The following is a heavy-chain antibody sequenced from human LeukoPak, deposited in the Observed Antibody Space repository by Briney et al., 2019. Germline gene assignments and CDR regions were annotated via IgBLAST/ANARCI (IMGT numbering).Heavy chain of an antibody. Sequence: EGSLRLSCTASGFTFSSYGMHWVRQAPGKGLEWVAFIRYDGSNKYYADSVKGRFTISRDNSKNTLYLQMNSLRAEDTAVYYCAKEGGSSSSFQLQDYWGQGTLVTVSS. D-gene: IGHD6-6*01. V-gene: IGHV3-30*02. CDR3: AKEGGSSSSFQLQDY. CDR2: IRYDGSNK. CDR1: GFTFSSYG. J-gene: IGHJ4*02.